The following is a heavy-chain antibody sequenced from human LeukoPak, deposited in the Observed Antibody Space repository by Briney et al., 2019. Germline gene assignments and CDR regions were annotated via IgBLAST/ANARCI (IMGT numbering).Heavy chain of an antibody. V-gene: IGHV3-66*01. CDR1: GFTATVIY. Sequence: RGSLRLSCAVSGFTATVIYMSWVRQAPGKGLEWVSIIYRSGSISYADSVKGRFIISRDSSTNTLSLQMTSLRAEDTAVYYCAADFYTSYHLGYWGQGTLVTVSS. CDR3: AADFYTSYHLGY. D-gene: IGHD3-16*01. CDR2: IYRSGSI. J-gene: IGHJ4*02.